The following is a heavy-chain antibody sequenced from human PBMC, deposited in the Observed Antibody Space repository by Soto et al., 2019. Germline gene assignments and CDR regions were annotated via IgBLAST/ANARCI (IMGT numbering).Heavy chain of an antibody. D-gene: IGHD4-17*01. CDR3: SWLNTGTTMAY. V-gene: IGHV3-15*01. J-gene: IGHJ4*02. CDR1: GFPFSDAW. Sequence: PGGSLRLSCAASGFPFSDAWLSWVRQAPGKGLEWVGRIKSRGSGGTTDYAASVNGRFIISRDDSENTMYLQMNSLKTEDTAVYFCSWLNTGTTMAYWGQGTLVTVSS. CDR2: IKSRGSGGTT.